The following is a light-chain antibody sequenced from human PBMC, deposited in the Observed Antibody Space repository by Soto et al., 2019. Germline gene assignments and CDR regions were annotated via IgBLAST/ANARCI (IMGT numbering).Light chain of an antibody. CDR3: ISYTSSSTYV. J-gene: IGLJ1*01. CDR2: EVS. V-gene: IGLV2-14*01. Sequence: QSVLTQPASVSGSPGQSITISCTGTSSDVGGYNYVSWYQQHPGKAPNLMIYEVSNRPSGVSNRFSGSKSGNTASLTISGLQAEDEADYYCISYTSSSTYVFGTGTKLTVL. CDR1: SSDVGGYNY.